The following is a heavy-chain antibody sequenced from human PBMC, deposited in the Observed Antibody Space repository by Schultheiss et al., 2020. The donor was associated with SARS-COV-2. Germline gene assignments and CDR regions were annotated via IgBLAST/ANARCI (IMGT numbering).Heavy chain of an antibody. CDR2: INPNSGGT. D-gene: IGHD3-22*01. CDR1: GYTFTGYY. CDR3: ARDPFRGYPYYYYYMDV. Sequence: ASVKVSCKASGYTFTGYYMHWVRQAPGQGLEWMGWINPNSGGTNYAQKFQGRVTMTRDTSISTAYMELSRLRSDDTAVYYCARDPFRGYPYYYYYMDVWGKGTTVTVSS. J-gene: IGHJ6*03. V-gene: IGHV1-2*02.